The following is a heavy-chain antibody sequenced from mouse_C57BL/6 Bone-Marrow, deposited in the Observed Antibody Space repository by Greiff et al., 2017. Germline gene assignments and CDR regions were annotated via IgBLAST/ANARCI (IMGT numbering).Heavy chain of an antibody. D-gene: IGHD2-4*01. CDR1: GFSLTSYA. V-gene: IGHV2-9-1*01. Sequence: QVTLKVSGPGLVAPSQSLSITCTVSGFSLTSYAISWVRQPPGKGLEWLGVIWTGGGTNYTSALKSRLSISKDNSKSTVFLKMNSLQTDDTARYYCARNLGDYDAVFAYWGQGTLVTVSA. CDR2: IWTGGGT. J-gene: IGHJ3*01. CDR3: ARNLGDYDAVFAY.